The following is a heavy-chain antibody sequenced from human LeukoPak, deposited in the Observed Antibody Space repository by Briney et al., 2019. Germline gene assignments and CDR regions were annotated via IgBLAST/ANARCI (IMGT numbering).Heavy chain of an antibody. V-gene: IGHV3-21*01. D-gene: IGHD5-18*01. CDR3: ARGLRWIQLWPGDY. CDR2: ISSSSSYI. J-gene: IGHJ4*02. CDR1: GFTFSSYS. Sequence: KPGGSLRLSCAASGFTFSSYSMNWVRQAPGKGLEWVSSISSSSSYIYYADSVKGRFTISRDNAKNSLYLQMNSLRAEDTAVYYCARGLRWIQLWPGDYWGRGTLVTVSS.